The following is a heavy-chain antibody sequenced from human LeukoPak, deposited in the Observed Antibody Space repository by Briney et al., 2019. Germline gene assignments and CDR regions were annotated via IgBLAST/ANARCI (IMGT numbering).Heavy chain of an antibody. CDR2: VNREGTTS. Sequence: PGGSLRLSCAASGFTFSTYWMHWVRQVPGKGLVWVSRVNREGTTSAYADSVKGRFTISRDNSQNTLYVQMDSLRDEDTAVYYCARDWTGTPDYWGQGTLITVSS. J-gene: IGHJ4*02. V-gene: IGHV3-74*01. D-gene: IGHD3/OR15-3a*01. CDR1: GFTFSTYW. CDR3: ARDWTGTPDY.